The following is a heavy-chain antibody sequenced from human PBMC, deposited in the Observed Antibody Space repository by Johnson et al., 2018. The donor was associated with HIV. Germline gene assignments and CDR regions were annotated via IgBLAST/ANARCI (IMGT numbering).Heavy chain of an antibody. CDR1: QFTFSGYY. V-gene: IGHV3-30*02. CDR2: IRYDGSNK. Sequence: QVQLVESGGGVVQPAWSPRVSCAASQFTFSGYYMNCVRQAPGKGLEWVAFIRYDGSNKYYADSVKGRFTISRDNSKNTLYLQMNSLRAEDTAVYYCAKDRGSGWYWDAFDIWGQGTMVTVSS. J-gene: IGHJ3*02. CDR3: AKDRGSGWYWDAFDI. D-gene: IGHD6-19*01.